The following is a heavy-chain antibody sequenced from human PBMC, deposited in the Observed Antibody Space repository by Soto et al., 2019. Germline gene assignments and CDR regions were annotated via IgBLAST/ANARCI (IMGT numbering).Heavy chain of an antibody. J-gene: IGHJ6*02. CDR1: GGTFSSYA. CDR3: ARGGDIVVVPAAMSYYYYGMDV. D-gene: IGHD2-2*01. CDR2: IIPIFGTA. Sequence: GASVKVSCKASGGTFSSYAISWVRQAPGQGLEWMGGIIPIFGTANYAQKFQGSVTITADKSTSTAYMELSSLRSEDTAVYYCARGGDIVVVPAAMSYYYYGMDVWGQGTTVTVSS. V-gene: IGHV1-69*06.